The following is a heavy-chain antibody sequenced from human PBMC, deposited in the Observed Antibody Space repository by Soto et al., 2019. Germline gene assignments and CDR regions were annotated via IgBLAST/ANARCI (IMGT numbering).Heavy chain of an antibody. J-gene: IGHJ6*02. CDR3: ATDSTSRYYGMDV. D-gene: IGHD2-2*01. V-gene: IGHV4-34*01. CDR1: GGSFSGYY. CDR2: INHSGSA. Sequence: KPSETLSLTCVYGGSFSGYYWSWIRQSPGKGLEWIEEINHSGSANNYNPSLKSRVTISVDTSKKQISLKLTSVTAADTAVYYCATDSTSRYYGMDVWGQGTTVTVSS.